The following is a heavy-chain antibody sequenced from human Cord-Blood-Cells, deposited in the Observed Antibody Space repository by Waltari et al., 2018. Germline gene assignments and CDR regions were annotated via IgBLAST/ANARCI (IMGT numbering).Heavy chain of an antibody. CDR3: ARHSSGYYYYYYYMDV. J-gene: IGHJ6*03. D-gene: IGHD3-22*01. V-gene: IGHV3-7*01. CDR1: GFTFSSYW. CDR2: IKQDGSEK. Sequence: EVQLVESGGGLVQPGGSLRLSCAASGFTFSSYWMSCVRQAQGKGLEWVANIKQDGSEKYYVDSVKGRFTISRDNAKNSLYLQMNSLRAEDTAVYYCARHSSGYYYYYYYMDVWGKGTTVTVSS.